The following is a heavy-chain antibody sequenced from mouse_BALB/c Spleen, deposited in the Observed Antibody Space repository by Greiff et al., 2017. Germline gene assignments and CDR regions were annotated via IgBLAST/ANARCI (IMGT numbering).Heavy chain of an antibody. CDR1: GYSITSGYY. J-gene: IGHJ2*01. CDR2: ISYDGSN. CDR3: AKLLRGYFDY. Sequence: ESGPGLVKPSQSLSLTCSVTGYSITSGYYWNWIRQFPGNKLEWMGYISYDGSNNYNPTLKNRIFITRDTSKNQFFLKLNSVTTEDTATYDCAKLLRGYFDYWGQGTTLTVSS. D-gene: IGHD1-1*01. V-gene: IGHV3-6*02.